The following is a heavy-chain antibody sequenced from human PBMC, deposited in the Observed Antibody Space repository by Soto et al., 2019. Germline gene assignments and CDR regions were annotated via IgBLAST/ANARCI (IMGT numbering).Heavy chain of an antibody. Sequence: QSGGSLRLSCAASGFIVSSNYMSWVRQAPGKGLEWVSTMYSGGNSYYVDSVKGRFTISRDISKNALYLQMNSLRAEDTAMYYCTRGDLWGQGTLVTVSS. CDR1: GFIVSSNY. CDR3: TRGDL. J-gene: IGHJ5*02. V-gene: IGHV3-53*01. CDR2: MYSGGNS.